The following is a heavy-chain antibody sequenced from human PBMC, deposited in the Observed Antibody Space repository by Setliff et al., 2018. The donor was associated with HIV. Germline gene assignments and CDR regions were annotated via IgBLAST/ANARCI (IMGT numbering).Heavy chain of an antibody. Sequence: PSETLSLTCTVSGGSISSHYWGWLRQPPGKGLEWIGSISYTGGTNHNPSLQSRVTMSIDTSKNQFSLKLSSVTAADTAVFYCARLTTTYYYDSSAYYHPVWGQGTLVTVSS. CDR1: GGSISSHY. CDR3: ARLTTTYYYDSSAYYHPV. D-gene: IGHD3-22*01. V-gene: IGHV4-59*11. J-gene: IGHJ1*01. CDR2: ISYTGGT.